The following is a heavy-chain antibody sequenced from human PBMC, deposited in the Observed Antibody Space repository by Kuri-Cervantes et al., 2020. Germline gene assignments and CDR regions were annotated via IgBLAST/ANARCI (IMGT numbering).Heavy chain of an antibody. V-gene: IGHV4-38-2*01. J-gene: IGHJ3*02. CDR1: GYSISSGYY. D-gene: IGHD2-21*02. CDR2: IYHSGST. CDR3: ARPCMTVLAGEDAFDI. Sequence: SETLSLTCAVSGYSISSGYYWGWIRQPPGKGLEWIGNIYHSGSTYYNPSLKNRVTISVDTSKNQFSLKLSSVTAADTAVYYCARPCMTVLAGEDAFDIWGQGTMVTVSS.